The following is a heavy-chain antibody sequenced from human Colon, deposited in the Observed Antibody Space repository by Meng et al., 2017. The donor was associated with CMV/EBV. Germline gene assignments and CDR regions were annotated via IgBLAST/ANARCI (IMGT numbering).Heavy chain of an antibody. CDR1: GFTFDDYA. CDR3: ARDLDVKGLEWFSAYGMDV. J-gene: IGHJ6*02. CDR2: IIWNGATT. D-gene: IGHD3-3*01. Sequence: GGSLRLSCAASGFTFDDYAMSWVRQPPGKGLEWVSGIIWNGATTAYAESVKGRFTVSRDNAKSSLYLQMNSLRAEDTALYHCARDLDVKGLEWFSAYGMDVWGQGTTVTVSS. V-gene: IGHV3-20*01.